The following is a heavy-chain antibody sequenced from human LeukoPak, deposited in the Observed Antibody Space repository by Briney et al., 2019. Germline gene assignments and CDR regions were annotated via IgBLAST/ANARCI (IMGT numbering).Heavy chain of an antibody. V-gene: IGHV3-23*01. D-gene: IGHD3-10*01. Sequence: PGGSLRLSCAASGFTVSSNYMSWVRQAPGKGLEWVSAISGSGGSTYYADSVKGRFTISRDNSKNTLYLQMNSLRAEDTAVYYCAKDWPLWFGESHYYYYGMDVWGQGTTVTVSS. CDR1: GFTVSSNY. J-gene: IGHJ6*02. CDR3: AKDWPLWFGESHYYYYGMDV. CDR2: ISGSGGST.